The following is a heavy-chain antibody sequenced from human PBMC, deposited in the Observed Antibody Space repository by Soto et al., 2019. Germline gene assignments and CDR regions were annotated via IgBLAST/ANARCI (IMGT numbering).Heavy chain of an antibody. V-gene: IGHV4-4*02. CDR3: ATKNVPTAWKY. Sequence: QVQLQESGPGLVEPSGTLSLTCAVSLVSISSGNWWRWVRQPPGRGLEYIGEISHSGTTNYNPSLDSRLTIQLDASKNQFSLNLTSVTAEDTAIYYCATKNVPTAWKYWGQGTLVIVSS. CDR2: ISHSGTT. J-gene: IGHJ4*02. D-gene: IGHD1-1*01. CDR1: LVSISSGNW.